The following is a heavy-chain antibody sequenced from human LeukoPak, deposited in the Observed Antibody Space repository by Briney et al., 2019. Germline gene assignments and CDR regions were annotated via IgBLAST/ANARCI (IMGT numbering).Heavy chain of an antibody. Sequence: GGSLRLSCAASGFTFSSYAMSWLRQAPGKGLEWVSAISPGSGKTYYADSVKGRFTISRDNFNNTLSLQLNNLRAEDTAVYYCAKDRGRTWVQVANWGQGTLVTVSS. J-gene: IGHJ4*02. CDR3: AKDRGRTWVQVAN. D-gene: IGHD2-15*01. V-gene: IGHV3-23*01. CDR1: GFTFSSYA. CDR2: ISPGSGKT.